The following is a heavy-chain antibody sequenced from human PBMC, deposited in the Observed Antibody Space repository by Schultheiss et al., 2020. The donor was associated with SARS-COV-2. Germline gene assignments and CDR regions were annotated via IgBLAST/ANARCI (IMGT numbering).Heavy chain of an antibody. CDR2: INPNSGGT. CDR3: AIRLGYCSTTSCYRGGMDV. V-gene: IGHV1-2*06. D-gene: IGHD2-2*01. J-gene: IGHJ6*02. CDR1: GYTFTGYY. Sequence: ASVKVSCKASGYTFTGYYMHWVRQAPGQGLEWMGRINPNSGGTNYAQKFQGRVTMTRDTSISTAYMELSRLRSDDTAVYYCAIRLGYCSTTSCYRGGMDVWGQGTTVTVSS.